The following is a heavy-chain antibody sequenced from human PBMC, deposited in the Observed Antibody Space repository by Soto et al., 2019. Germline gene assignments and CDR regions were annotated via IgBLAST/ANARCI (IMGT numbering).Heavy chain of an antibody. CDR3: ARDRVKHYYDSSGYYQKYYYYYGMDV. CDR2: IWYDGSNK. Sequence: GGSLRLSCAASGFTFSSYGMHWVRQAPGKGLEWVAVIWYDGSNKYYADSVKGRFTISRDNSKNTLYLQMNSLRAEDTAVYYCARDRVKHYYDSSGYYQKYYYYYGMDVWGQGTTVTVSS. J-gene: IGHJ6*02. CDR1: GFTFSSYG. V-gene: IGHV3-33*01. D-gene: IGHD3-22*01.